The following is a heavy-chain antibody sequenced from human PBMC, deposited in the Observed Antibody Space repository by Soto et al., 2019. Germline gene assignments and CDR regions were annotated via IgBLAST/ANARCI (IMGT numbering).Heavy chain of an antibody. V-gene: IGHV3-23*01. Sequence: EVQLLESGGGLVQPGGSLRLSCAASGFTFSSYAMSWVRQAPGKGLEWVSVISGSGDSTYYADSVRGRFTISRDNSKNTLHLQMNSMRAEDTAVYYCAKDRDGAAAGPTKFHGMDVWGQGTTVTVSS. D-gene: IGHD6-13*01. CDR1: GFTFSSYA. CDR3: AKDRDGAAAGPTKFHGMDV. J-gene: IGHJ6*02. CDR2: ISGSGDST.